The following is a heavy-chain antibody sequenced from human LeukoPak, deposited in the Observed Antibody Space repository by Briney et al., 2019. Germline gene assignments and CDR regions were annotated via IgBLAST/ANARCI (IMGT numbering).Heavy chain of an antibody. CDR2: ISGSGGST. D-gene: IGHD3-9*01. CDR3: AKVPYYDILTGLYYFDY. V-gene: IGHV3-23*01. Sequence: GGSLRLSCAASGFTFSSYAMSWVRQAPGKGLEWVSAISGSGGSTYYADSVKGRFTISRDNSKNTLYLQMNSLRAEDTAVYYCAKVPYYDILTGLYYFDYWGQGILVTVSS. CDR1: GFTFSSYA. J-gene: IGHJ4*02.